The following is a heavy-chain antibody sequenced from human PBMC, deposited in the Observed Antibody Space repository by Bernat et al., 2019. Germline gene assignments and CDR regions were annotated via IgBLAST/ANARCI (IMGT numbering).Heavy chain of an antibody. CDR3: ARRYDILTGYYGYYFDY. Sequence: QVQLVQSGAEVKKPGASVKVSCKASGYTFTGYYMHWVRQAPGQGLEWMGWINPNSGGTNYAQKFQGWVTMTRDTSISTAYMELSRLRSDDTAVYYCARRYDILTGYYGYYFDYWGQGTLVTVSS. D-gene: IGHD3-9*01. J-gene: IGHJ4*02. V-gene: IGHV1-2*04. CDR2: INPNSGGT. CDR1: GYTFTGYY.